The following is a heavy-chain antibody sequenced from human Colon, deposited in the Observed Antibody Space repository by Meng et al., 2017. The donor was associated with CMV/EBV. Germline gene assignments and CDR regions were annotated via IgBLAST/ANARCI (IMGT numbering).Heavy chain of an antibody. D-gene: IGHD2-2*01. CDR3: ARVVVVPAAMGRGWFDP. V-gene: IGHV4-39*07. J-gene: IGHJ5*02. Sequence: GSLRLSCTVSGGSISSSSYYWGWIRQPPGKGLEWIGSIYYSGSTYYNPSLKSRVTISVDTSKNQFSLKLSSVTAADTAVYYCARVVVVPAAMGRGWFDPWGQGTLVTVSS. CDR2: IYYSGST. CDR1: GGSISSSSYY.